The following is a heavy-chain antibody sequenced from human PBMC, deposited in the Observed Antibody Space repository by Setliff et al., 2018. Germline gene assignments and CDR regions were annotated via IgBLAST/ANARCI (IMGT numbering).Heavy chain of an antibody. D-gene: IGHD1-1*01. CDR1: GASITSGSYY. CDR3: ARRVSGSMQDW. CDR2: IYYSGNS. V-gene: IGHV4-39*01. J-gene: IGHJ1*01. Sequence: NPSETLSLTCTVSGASITSGSYYWGWIRQPPGKGLEWIGTIYYSGNSNYNPSLKSRVTISIDTSQQFSLRLSSVTAADTAVYYCARRVSGSMQDWWGQGTLVTVS.